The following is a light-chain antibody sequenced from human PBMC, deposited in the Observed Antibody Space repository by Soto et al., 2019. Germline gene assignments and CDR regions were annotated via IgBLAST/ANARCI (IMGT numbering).Light chain of an antibody. V-gene: IGLV1-40*01. CDR2: GNS. J-gene: IGLJ1*01. CDR3: QSYDSSLSGYV. Sequence: QSVLTQPPSVSGAPGQKVTISCTGSSSNIGAGYDVNWYHQLPGTAPKLLIHGNSNRPSGVPDRFSGSKSGTSASLAITGLQAEDEAEYFCQSYDSSLSGYVFGTGTKVTVL. CDR1: SSNIGAGYD.